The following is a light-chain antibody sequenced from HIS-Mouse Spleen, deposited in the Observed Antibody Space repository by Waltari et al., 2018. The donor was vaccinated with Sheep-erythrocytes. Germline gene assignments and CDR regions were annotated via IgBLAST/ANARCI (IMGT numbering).Light chain of an antibody. V-gene: IGLV2-23*01. Sequence: QSALTQPASVSGSPGPSITIPCTGTSSDVGSYNLASWYQQHPGKAPKLLIYEGSKRPSGVSNRFSGSKSGNTASLTISGLQAEDEADYYCCSYAGSSTPWVFGGGTKLTVL. J-gene: IGLJ3*02. CDR3: CSYAGSSTPWV. CDR2: EGS. CDR1: SSDVGSYNL.